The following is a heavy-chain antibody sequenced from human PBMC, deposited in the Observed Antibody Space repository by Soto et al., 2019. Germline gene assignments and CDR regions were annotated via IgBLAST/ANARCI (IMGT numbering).Heavy chain of an antibody. CDR3: ARDDQYGVPFDY. D-gene: IGHD2-8*01. J-gene: IGHJ4*02. V-gene: IGHV3-48*01. CDR2: ITSSSSTI. CDR1: GFTFSSYS. Sequence: EVQLVESGGGLVQPGGSLRLSCAVSGFTFSSYSMSWVRKAPGKGLEWVSYITSSSSTIYYADSVKGRFTISRDNAKNSLYLQMNSLRAEDTAVYYCARDDQYGVPFDYWGQGTLVTVSS.